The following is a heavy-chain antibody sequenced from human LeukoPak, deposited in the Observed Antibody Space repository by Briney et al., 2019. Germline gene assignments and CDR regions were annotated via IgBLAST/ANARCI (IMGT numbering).Heavy chain of an antibody. CDR1: GFTFSSYW. J-gene: IGHJ4*02. Sequence: GGSLRLSCAASGFTFSSYWMTWVRQAPGKGLEWVANIKQDGSEKYYVDSVKGRFTISRDNAKNSLYLQMNSLRAEDTAVYNCAGDSYDLWSGYLDYWGQGALVTVSS. D-gene: IGHD3-3*01. CDR2: IKQDGSEK. CDR3: AGDSYDLWSGYLDY. V-gene: IGHV3-7*01.